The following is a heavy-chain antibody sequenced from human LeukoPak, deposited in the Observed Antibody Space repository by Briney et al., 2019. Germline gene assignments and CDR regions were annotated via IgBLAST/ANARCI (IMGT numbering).Heavy chain of an antibody. CDR1: GFSFSSYA. Sequence: GGSLRLSCAASGFSFSSYAMSWVRQAPGKGLEWVSGFSVSDGITYYADSVKGRFTISRDNSKNTLYLQMNSLRVDDTAVYYCARSPGVSRWERNYYFDYWGQGTLVTVSS. D-gene: IGHD1-26*01. CDR3: ARSPGVSRWERNYYFDY. V-gene: IGHV3-23*01. J-gene: IGHJ4*02. CDR2: FSVSDGIT.